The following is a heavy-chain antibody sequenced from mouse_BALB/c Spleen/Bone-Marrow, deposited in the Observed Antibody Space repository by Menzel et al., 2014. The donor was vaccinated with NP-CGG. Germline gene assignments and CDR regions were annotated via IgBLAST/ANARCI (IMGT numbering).Heavy chain of an antibody. Sequence: VQLQQSGAELVKPGASVKLSCTASGFNIKDTYMHWVKQRPEQGLEWIGRIDPANGNTKYDPKFQGKATITADTSSNTAYLQLSSLTSKDTAVYYCANYRYGWYFDVWGAGTTVTVSS. CDR1: GFNIKDTY. CDR2: IDPANGNT. D-gene: IGHD2-14*01. V-gene: IGHV14-3*02. J-gene: IGHJ1*01. CDR3: ANYRYGWYFDV.